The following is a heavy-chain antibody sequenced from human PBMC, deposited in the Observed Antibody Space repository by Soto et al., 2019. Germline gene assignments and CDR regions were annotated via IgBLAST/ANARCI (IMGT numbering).Heavy chain of an antibody. V-gene: IGHV1-2*04. CDR1: GYTFTGYY. Sequence: ASVKVSCKASGYTFTGYYMHWVRQAPGQGLEWMGWINPNSGGTNYAQKFQGWVTMTRDTSISTAYMELSRLRSDDTAVYYCERGGRIAAAANWFDPWGQGTLVTVSS. CDR2: INPNSGGT. J-gene: IGHJ5*02. CDR3: ERGGRIAAAANWFDP. D-gene: IGHD6-13*01.